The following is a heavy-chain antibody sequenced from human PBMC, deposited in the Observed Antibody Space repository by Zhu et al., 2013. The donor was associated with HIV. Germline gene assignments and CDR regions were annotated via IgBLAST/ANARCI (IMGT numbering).Heavy chain of an antibody. CDR1: GFTFSSYE. D-gene: IGHD5-12*01. CDR3: ARAISSTGNSGYASKAHDVSPHSNWFDP. Sequence: EVQLVESGGGLVQPGGSLRLSCAASGFTFSSYEMNWVRQAPGKGLEWVSYISSSGSTIYYADSVKGRFTISRDNAKNSLYLQMNSLRAEDTAVYYCARAISSTGNSGYASKAHDVSPHSNWFDPWGQGTLVTVSS. J-gene: IGHJ5*02. V-gene: IGHV3-48*03. CDR2: ISSSGSTI.